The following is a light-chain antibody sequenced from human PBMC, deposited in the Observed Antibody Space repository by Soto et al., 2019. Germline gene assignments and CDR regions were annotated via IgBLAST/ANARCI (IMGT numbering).Light chain of an antibody. CDR1: QSVSSYY. Sequence: ELVLTQSPGTLSLSPGERATLSCRASQSVSSYYLARYQQKPGQAPRLLIYGASSRATGIPDRFSGSGSGTDFTLTISRLEPEDFAVYYCQQHDRPTGTFGQGTKVDIK. J-gene: IGKJ1*01. V-gene: IGKV3-20*01. CDR3: QQHDRPTGT. CDR2: GAS.